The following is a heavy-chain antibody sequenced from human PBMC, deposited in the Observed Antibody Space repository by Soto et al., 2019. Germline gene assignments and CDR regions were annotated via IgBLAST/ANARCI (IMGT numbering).Heavy chain of an antibody. CDR1: GFTLSSYA. CDR2: ISGSGGST. CDR3: AKVARGVNGYYYGMDV. Sequence: GGSLRLSCAASGFTLSSYAMSWVRQAPGKGLEWVSAISGSGGSTYYADSVKGRFTISRDNSKNTLYLQMNSLRAEDTAAYYCAKVARGVNGYYYGMDVWGQGTTVTVSS. V-gene: IGHV3-23*01. J-gene: IGHJ6*02. D-gene: IGHD2-8*01.